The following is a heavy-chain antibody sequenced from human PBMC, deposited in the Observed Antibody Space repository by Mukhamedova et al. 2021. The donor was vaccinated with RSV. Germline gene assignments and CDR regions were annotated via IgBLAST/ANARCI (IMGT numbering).Heavy chain of an antibody. D-gene: IGHD6-13*01. CDR2: ISGSGGST. CDR3: AKELRYSNSWQNADY. J-gene: IGHJ4*02. V-gene: IGHV3-23*01. Sequence: GKGLEWVSAISGSGGSTYYADSVKGRFTISRDNSKNTLYLQMNSLRAEDTAVYYCAKELRYSNSWQNADYWGQGTLVTVSS.